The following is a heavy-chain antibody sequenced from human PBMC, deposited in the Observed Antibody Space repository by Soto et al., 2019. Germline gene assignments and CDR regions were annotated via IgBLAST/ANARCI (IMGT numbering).Heavy chain of an antibody. CDR3: VKHRGTPSGAFDI. CDR1: GFTLSTYA. Sequence: EVQLLESGGGLVQPGGSLRLSCVASGFTLSTYAMSWVRQAPGKGLEWVSGITGSGGSTYYADSVKGRFTISRDNCKSTVSLHMNSVRAEDTAVYYCVKHRGTPSGAFDIWGQGTMVTVSS. V-gene: IGHV3-23*01. D-gene: IGHD1-1*01. CDR2: ITGSGGST. J-gene: IGHJ3*02.